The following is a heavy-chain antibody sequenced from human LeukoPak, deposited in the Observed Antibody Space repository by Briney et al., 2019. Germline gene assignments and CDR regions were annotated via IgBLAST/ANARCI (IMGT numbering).Heavy chain of an antibody. CDR2: ISSGSSYI. V-gene: IGHV3-21*01. CDR3: ARRGTLFGEFNFDY. J-gene: IGHJ4*02. CDR1: GFTFSSYS. Sequence: PGGSLTLSCAASGFTFSSYSMNWVRQAPGKGLEWVSFISSGSSYIYYADSVKGRFIISRDNAKNSLYLQMNSLRAEDTAVYYCARRGTLFGEFNFDYWGQGTLVTVSS. D-gene: IGHD3-10*02.